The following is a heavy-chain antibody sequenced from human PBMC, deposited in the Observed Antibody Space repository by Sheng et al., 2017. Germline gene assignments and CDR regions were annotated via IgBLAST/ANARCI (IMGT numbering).Heavy chain of an antibody. CDR1: GGSFSGYY. CDR3: ARHYGHYGMDV. J-gene: IGHJ6*02. D-gene: IGHD3-16*01. Sequence: QVQLQQWGAGLLKASETLSLTCAVYGGSFSGYYWSWIRQPPGKGLEWIGEINHSGSTNYNPSLKSRVTISVDTSKNQFSLKLSSVTAADTAVYYCARHYGHYGMDVWGPRDHGHRLL. V-gene: IGHV4-34*01. CDR2: INHSGST.